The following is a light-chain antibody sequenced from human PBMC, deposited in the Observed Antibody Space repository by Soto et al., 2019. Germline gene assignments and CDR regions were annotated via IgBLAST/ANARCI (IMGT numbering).Light chain of an antibody. CDR3: QQYGGSPIT. CDR2: GSS. V-gene: IGKV3-20*01. J-gene: IGKJ5*01. CDR1: QTFSTSY. Sequence: EIVLTQSPGTLSLSPGERATLSCRASQTFSTSYLAWYQQKPGQAPRLLIYGSSSRATGIPDRFSGHGSGTDFTLTISRLEPEDFAVYYCQQYGGSPITFGQGTRLGIK.